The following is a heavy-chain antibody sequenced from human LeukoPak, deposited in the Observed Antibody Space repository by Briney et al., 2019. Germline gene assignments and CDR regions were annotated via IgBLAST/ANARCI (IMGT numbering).Heavy chain of an antibody. V-gene: IGHV4-59*01. CDR3: ARVGYSGYHYDYFDY. J-gene: IGHJ4*02. CDR1: GDSISTYY. CDR2: IYYRVTS. D-gene: IGHD5-12*01. Sequence: SETLSLTCTVSGDSISTYYWSWIRQPPGKGLEWIGYIYYRVTSDYNPSLKSRVTMSVDMSTRQISLKLSSVTAADTAVYYCARVGYSGYHYDYFDYWGQGTLVTVSS.